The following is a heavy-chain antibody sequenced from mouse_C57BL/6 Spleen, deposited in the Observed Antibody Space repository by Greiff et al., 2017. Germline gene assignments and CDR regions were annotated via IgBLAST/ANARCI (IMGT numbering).Heavy chain of an antibody. D-gene: IGHD1-1*01. Sequence: QVHVKQPGAELVKPGASVKLSCKASGYTFTSYWMHWVKQRPGQGLEWIGMIHPNSGSTNYNEKFKSKATLTVDKSSSTAYMQLSSLTSEDSAVYYCALLLLRQAMDYWGQGTSVTVSS. V-gene: IGHV1-64*01. CDR1: GYTFTSYW. CDR3: ALLLLRQAMDY. J-gene: IGHJ4*01. CDR2: IHPNSGST.